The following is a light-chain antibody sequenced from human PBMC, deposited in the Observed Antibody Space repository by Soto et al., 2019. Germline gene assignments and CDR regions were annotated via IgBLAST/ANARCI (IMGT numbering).Light chain of an antibody. CDR3: QQRSNWPRT. CDR1: QSVSSY. V-gene: IGKV3-11*01. CDR2: DAS. J-gene: IGKJ1*01. Sequence: EIVLTQSPGTLSLSPGERATLSCRASQSVSSYLAWYQQKPGQAPRLLIYDASNRATGIPARFSGSGSGTDFTLTISSLEPEDFAVYYCQQRSNWPRTFGQGTKVHIK.